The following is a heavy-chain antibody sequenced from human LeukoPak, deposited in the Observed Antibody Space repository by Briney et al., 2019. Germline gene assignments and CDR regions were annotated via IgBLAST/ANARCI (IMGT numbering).Heavy chain of an antibody. V-gene: IGHV4-39*01. Sequence: SETLSLTCTVSGGSISSSSYYWGWIRQPPGKGLEWIGSIYYSGSTYYNPSLKSRVTISVDTSKNQFSLKLSSVTAADTAVYYCARQGGYSSSWYEDYWGQGTRVTVSS. D-gene: IGHD6-13*01. CDR1: GGSISSSSYY. CDR2: IYYSGST. CDR3: ARQGGYSSSWYEDY. J-gene: IGHJ4*02.